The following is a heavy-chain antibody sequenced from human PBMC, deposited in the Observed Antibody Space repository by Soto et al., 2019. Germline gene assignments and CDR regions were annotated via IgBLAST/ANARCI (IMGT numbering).Heavy chain of an antibody. V-gene: IGHV1-8*01. D-gene: IGHD3-10*01. CDR3: ARGLGDDGRTWDGCAFDL. Sequence: ASVKVSCKASGYTFTSYDINWVRQATGQGLEWMGWMNPNTGNTGSTQTFQGRVTMTRNTSTTTAYMELSSLTSEDTAVYYCARGLGDDGRTWDGCAFDLLGQGTLVTV. CDR2: MNPNTGNT. J-gene: IGHJ3*01. CDR1: GYTFTSYD.